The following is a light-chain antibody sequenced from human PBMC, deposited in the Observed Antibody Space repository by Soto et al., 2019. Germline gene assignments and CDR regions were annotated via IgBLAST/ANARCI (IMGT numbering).Light chain of an antibody. Sequence: EIVLTQSPGTLSLSPGERATLSCRASQSVSSSYLAWYQQKPGQAPRLLIYGASSRATGIPDRFSGSGSGTDFTLTISRLQPEDFAFYYCQQYCTSPVTFGPGTKVDIK. CDR3: QQYCTSPVT. J-gene: IGKJ3*01. V-gene: IGKV3-20*01. CDR1: QSVSSSY. CDR2: GAS.